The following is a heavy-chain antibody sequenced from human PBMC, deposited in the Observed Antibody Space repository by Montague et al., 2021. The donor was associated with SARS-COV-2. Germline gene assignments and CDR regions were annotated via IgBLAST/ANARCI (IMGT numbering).Heavy chain of an antibody. V-gene: IGHV3-48*03. CDR3: ARGPLVRATLAFDI. J-gene: IGHJ3*02. CDR2: ISSSSSSI. Sequence: SLRLSCAASGFTISGFEMNWVRQAPGKGLEWVSYISSSSSSIKYAGSVKGRFTISRDNAKDSLYLQMNSLRAEDTAVYYCARGPLVRATLAFDIWGQGTMVTVSS. D-gene: IGHD3-10*01. CDR1: GFTISGFE.